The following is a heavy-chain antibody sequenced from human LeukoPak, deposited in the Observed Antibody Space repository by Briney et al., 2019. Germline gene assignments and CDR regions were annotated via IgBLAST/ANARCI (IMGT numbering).Heavy chain of an antibody. D-gene: IGHD6-19*01. CDR3: ARRTVAGTPLAGAAFDI. Sequence: PGGSLRLSCAASGFTFSSYSMNWVRQAPGKGLEWVSSISSSSSYIYYADSVKGRFTISRDNAKNSLYLQMNSLRAEDTAVYYCARRTVAGTPLAGAAFDIWGQGTMVTVSS. J-gene: IGHJ3*02. V-gene: IGHV3-21*01. CDR1: GFTFSSYS. CDR2: ISSSSSYI.